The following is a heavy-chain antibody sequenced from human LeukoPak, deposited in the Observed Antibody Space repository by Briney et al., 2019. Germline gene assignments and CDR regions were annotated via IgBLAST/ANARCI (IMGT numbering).Heavy chain of an antibody. CDR1: GFTFSSDA. CDR3: ARDNYDSSGYCFDY. V-gene: IGHV3-23*01. CDR2: ISGSGGST. Sequence: PGGSLRLSCAASGFTFSSDAMSWVRQAPGKGLEWVSAISGSGGSTYYADSVKGRFTISRDNAKNSLYLQMNSLRAEDTAVYYCARDNYDSSGYCFDYWGQGTLVTVSS. D-gene: IGHD3-22*01. J-gene: IGHJ4*02.